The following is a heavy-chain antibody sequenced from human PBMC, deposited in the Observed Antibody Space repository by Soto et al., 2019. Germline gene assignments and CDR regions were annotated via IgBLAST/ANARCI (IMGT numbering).Heavy chain of an antibody. J-gene: IGHJ3*02. CDR2: IWYDGSNK. Sequence: PGGSLRLSCAASGFTFSSYGMHWVRQAPGKGLEWVAVIWYDGSNKYYADSVKDRFTISRDNSKNTLYLQMNSLRAEDTAVYYCARDQFYSGSQGGSAFDIWGQGTMVTVSS. CDR1: GFTFSSYG. D-gene: IGHD1-26*01. CDR3: ARDQFYSGSQGGSAFDI. V-gene: IGHV3-33*01.